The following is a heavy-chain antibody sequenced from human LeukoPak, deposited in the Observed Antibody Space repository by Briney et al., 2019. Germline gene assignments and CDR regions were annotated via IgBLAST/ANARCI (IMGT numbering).Heavy chain of an antibody. CDR3: ARGQSSDGYGSGPDFDY. D-gene: IGHD3-10*01. Sequence: ASVKVSCKASGYTFTSYDINWVRQATGQGLEWMGWMNPNSGNTGYAQKFQGRVTMTRNTSISTAYMELSSLRSEDTAVYCCARGQSSDGYGSGPDFDYWGQGTLVTVSS. CDR1: GYTFTSYD. V-gene: IGHV1-8*01. CDR2: MNPNSGNT. J-gene: IGHJ4*02.